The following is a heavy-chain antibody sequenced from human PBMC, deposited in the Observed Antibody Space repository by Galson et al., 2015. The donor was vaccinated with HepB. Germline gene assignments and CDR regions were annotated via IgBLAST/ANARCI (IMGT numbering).Heavy chain of an antibody. D-gene: IGHD5-24*01. CDR3: AKGQGYNSVGVEY. V-gene: IGHV3-23*01. CDR2: MSGSGSNT. J-gene: IGHJ4*02. CDR1: GFTFSSYA. Sequence: SLRLSCAASGFTFSSYAMTWVRQAPGKGLEWVSGMSGSGSNTYYADSVKGRFTISRDNSKNTLNLHMTSLRVEDTAVYYCAKGQGYNSVGVEYWGQGTLVTVSP.